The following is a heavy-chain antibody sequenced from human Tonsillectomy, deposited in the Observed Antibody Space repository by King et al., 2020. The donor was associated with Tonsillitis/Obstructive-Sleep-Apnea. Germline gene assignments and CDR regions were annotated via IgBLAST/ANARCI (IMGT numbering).Heavy chain of an antibody. D-gene: IGHD3-3*01. CDR1: GFTFSNAW. Sequence: VQLVESGGGLVKPGGSLRLSCAASGFTFSNAWMSLVRQAPGKGLEWVGRIKSKTDGGTKDYAAPVKGKFTISRDDSKNTLYLQMNSLKTEDTAVYYCTTGQTYYDFWSGYYILDYWGQGTLVTVSS. V-gene: IGHV3-15*01. CDR2: IKSKTDGGTK. CDR3: TTGQTYYDFWSGYYILDY. J-gene: IGHJ4*02.